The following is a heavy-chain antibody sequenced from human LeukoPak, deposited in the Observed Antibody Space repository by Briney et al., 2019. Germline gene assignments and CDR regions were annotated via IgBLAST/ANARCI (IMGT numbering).Heavy chain of an antibody. J-gene: IGHJ5*01. Sequence: GGSLRLSCAASGFSFSSYGMHWVRQAPGKGLEWVAVISYDGSNKYYADPVKGRFTISRDNSKNTLYLQMNSLRAEDTAVYYCAKDRAHSSGWFDYWGQGTLVTVSS. V-gene: IGHV3-30*18. CDR1: GFSFSSYG. CDR2: ISYDGSNK. D-gene: IGHD6-19*01. CDR3: AKDRAHSSGWFDY.